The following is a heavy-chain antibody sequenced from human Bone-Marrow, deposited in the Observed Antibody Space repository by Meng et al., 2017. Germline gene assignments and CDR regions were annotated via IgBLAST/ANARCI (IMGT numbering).Heavy chain of an antibody. V-gene: IGHV4-38-2*02. D-gene: IGHD2-21*01. CDR3: ARDRRYYPDAFDI. CDR2: IYHSGST. J-gene: IGHJ3*02. Sequence: SETLSLTCTVSGYSISSGYYWGWIRQPPGKGLEWIGSIYHSGSTYYNPSLKSRVTISVDTSKNQFSLKLSSVTAADTAVYYCARDRRYYPDAFDIWGQGTMVTVSS. CDR1: GYSISSGYY.